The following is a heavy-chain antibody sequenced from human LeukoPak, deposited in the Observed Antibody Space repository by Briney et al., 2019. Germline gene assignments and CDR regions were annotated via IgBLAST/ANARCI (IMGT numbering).Heavy chain of an antibody. CDR1: GFTFRNYA. V-gene: IGHV3-23*01. J-gene: IGHJ4*02. CDR2: ISGSGSST. CDR3: AKVTSHYDSSGYWSSGYLDY. D-gene: IGHD3-22*01. Sequence: GGSLRLSCAVSGFTFRNYAMTWVRQAPGKGPEWVSGISGSGSSTYYADSVKGRFTISRDNSKNTLYVQMNSLRAEDTAVCYCAKVTSHYDSSGYWSSGYLDYWGQGTLVTVSS.